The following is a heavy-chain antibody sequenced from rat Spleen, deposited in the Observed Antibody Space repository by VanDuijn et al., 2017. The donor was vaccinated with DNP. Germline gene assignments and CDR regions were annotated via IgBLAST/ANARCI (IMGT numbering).Heavy chain of an antibody. Sequence: EVQLVESGGGLVQPGRSLKLSCAASGFTFSSFAMAWVRQAPKKGLEWVATITSGGSNTYYPDSVKGRFTISRDNAKSTLYLQMDSLRSEDTATYYCTSNPHIRTAAPFDYWGQGVMVTVSS. CDR3: TSNPHIRTAAPFDY. CDR2: ITSGGSNT. D-gene: IGHD3-8*01. J-gene: IGHJ2*01. V-gene: IGHV5-25*01. CDR1: GFTFSSFA.